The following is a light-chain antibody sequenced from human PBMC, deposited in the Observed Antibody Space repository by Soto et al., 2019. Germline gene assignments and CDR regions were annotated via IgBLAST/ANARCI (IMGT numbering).Light chain of an antibody. Sequence: QSVLTQPPSGSGAPGQRVTISCTGSSSNIGAGYDVHWYQQLPGTAPKLLIYVNTNRPSGVPGRFSGSKSGTSASLAITGLQAEDEADYYCHSYDSSLSGYVFGSGSKVTVL. CDR1: SSNIGAGYD. J-gene: IGLJ1*01. CDR2: VNT. CDR3: HSYDSSLSGYV. V-gene: IGLV1-40*01.